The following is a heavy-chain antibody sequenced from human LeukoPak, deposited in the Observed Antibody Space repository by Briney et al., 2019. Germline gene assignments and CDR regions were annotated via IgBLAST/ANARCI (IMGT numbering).Heavy chain of an antibody. D-gene: IGHD3-22*01. Sequence: PSETLSLTCTVSGASISSSSYYWGWVRQPPGKGLEWIGSIYYSGSTYYNPSLKSRVTISVDTSKNQFSLKLNSMTAADTAVYYCARANYYDTSGYSRGAFDIWGQGTMVTVSS. V-gene: IGHV4-39*07. CDR2: IYYSGST. CDR1: GASISSSSYY. J-gene: IGHJ3*02. CDR3: ARANYYDTSGYSRGAFDI.